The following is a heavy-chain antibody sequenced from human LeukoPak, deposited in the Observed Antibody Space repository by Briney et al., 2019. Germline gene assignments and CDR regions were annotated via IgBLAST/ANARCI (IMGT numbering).Heavy chain of an antibody. V-gene: IGHV3-11*06. J-gene: IGHJ4*02. CDR3: VRSTSPPQFDY. CDR1: GFTFSDCY. Sequence: PGGSLRLSCAASGFTFSDCYMSWIRQAPGKGLEWVSSMNSGSHYKEYAHSVKGRFIISRDNAKNSLYLQMNSLRAEDTAVYYCVRSTSPPQFDYWGQGILVSVSS. D-gene: IGHD2-2*01. CDR2: MNSGSHYK.